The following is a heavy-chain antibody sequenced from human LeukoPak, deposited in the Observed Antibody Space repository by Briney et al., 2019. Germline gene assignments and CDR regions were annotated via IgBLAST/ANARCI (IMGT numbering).Heavy chain of an antibody. J-gene: IGHJ4*02. CDR1: GGTFSSYA. D-gene: IGHD3-10*01. Sequence: ASVKVSCKASGGTFSSYAISWVRQAPGQGLEWMGGIIPIFGTANYAQKFQGRVTITADESTSTAYMELSSLRSEDTAVYYCARDATLLWFGETLGGNFDYWGQGTLVTVSS. CDR2: IIPIFGTA. CDR3: ARDATLLWFGETLGGNFDY. V-gene: IGHV1-69*13.